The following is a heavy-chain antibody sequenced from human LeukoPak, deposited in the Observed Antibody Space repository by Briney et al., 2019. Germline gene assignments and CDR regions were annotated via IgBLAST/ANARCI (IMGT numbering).Heavy chain of an antibody. D-gene: IGHD3-22*01. CDR1: GGSISSGSYY. CDR2: IYTSGST. CDR3: ARDRGGYYDDRVEY. Sequence: SETLSLTCTVSGGSISSGSYYWSWIRQPAGKGLEWIGRIYTSGSTNYNPSLKSRVTISVDTSKNQFSLKLSSVTAADTAAYYCARDRGGYYDDRVEYWGQGTLVTVSS. V-gene: IGHV4-61*02. J-gene: IGHJ4*02.